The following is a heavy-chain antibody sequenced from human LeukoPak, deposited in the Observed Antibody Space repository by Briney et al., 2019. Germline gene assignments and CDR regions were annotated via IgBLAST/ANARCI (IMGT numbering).Heavy chain of an antibody. Sequence: GGSLRLSCAASGCTVSSNSMSWVRQAPGKGLEWVSVIYSGGSTYYADSVKGRFTISRDNSKNTLYLQMNSLRAEDTAVYYCARTYSGYSYGMYWYFDLWGRGTLVTVSS. J-gene: IGHJ2*01. D-gene: IGHD5-18*01. CDR3: ARTYSGYSYGMYWYFDL. CDR2: IYSGGST. V-gene: IGHV3-53*01. CDR1: GCTVSSNS.